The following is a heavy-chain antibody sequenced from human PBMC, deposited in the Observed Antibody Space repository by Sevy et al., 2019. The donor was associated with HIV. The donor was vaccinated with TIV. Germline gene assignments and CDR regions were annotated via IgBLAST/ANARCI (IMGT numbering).Heavy chain of an antibody. CDR3: ASSPYYYDSGGYYRGEYFQH. V-gene: IGHV4-31*03. J-gene: IGHJ1*01. CDR1: GDSTSRGGYY. Sequence: SETLSLTCTVSGDSTSRGGYYWSWIRQHPGGGLEWIGYIYYSGSTYYNASLKSRLTISVDTSKNQFSLNLSSVTAADTTVYSCASSPYYYDSGGYYRGEYFQHWGQGTLVTVSS. D-gene: IGHD3-22*01. CDR2: IYYSGST.